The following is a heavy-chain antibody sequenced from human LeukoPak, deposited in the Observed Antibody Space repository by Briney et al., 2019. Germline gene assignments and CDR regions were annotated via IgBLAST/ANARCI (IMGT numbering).Heavy chain of an antibody. CDR1: GFTFSTYD. CDR2: IDTAGGT. J-gene: IGHJ4*02. Sequence: PGGSLRLSCAASGFTFSTYDMHWVRQVTGKGLEWVSGIDTAGGTYYADSVKGRFTISRDNSKNTLYLQMNSLRAEDTAVYYCAKDSRPLKPYAVAVGYWGQGTLVTVSS. V-gene: IGHV3-13*01. D-gene: IGHD4-23*01. CDR3: AKDSRPLKPYAVAVGY.